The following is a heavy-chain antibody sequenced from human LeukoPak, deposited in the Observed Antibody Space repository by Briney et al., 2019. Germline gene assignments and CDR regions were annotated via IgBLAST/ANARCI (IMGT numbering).Heavy chain of an antibody. V-gene: IGHV3-23*01. D-gene: IGHD6-13*01. Sequence: LPGGSLRLSCAASGFTFSSYAMRWVRQAPGKGLEWVSAISGSGGSTYYADSVKGRFTISRDNSKNTLYLQMNSLRAEDTAVYYCAKVGGSSSAGYYYYYYYMDVWGKGTTDTVSS. CDR2: ISGSGGST. CDR1: GFTFSSYA. CDR3: AKVGGSSSAGYYYYYYYMDV. J-gene: IGHJ6*03.